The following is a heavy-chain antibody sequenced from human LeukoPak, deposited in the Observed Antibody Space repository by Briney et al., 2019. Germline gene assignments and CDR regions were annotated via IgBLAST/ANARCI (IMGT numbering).Heavy chain of an antibody. CDR3: ARDPSAGSES. CDR2: IKPDGSEK. CDR1: GFTFSGRW. J-gene: IGHJ4*02. V-gene: IGHV3-7*01. Sequence: GGSLRLSCAASGFTFSGRWMSWVRQAPGKGLEWVGNIKPDGSEKNYVDSVKGRFTISRDNAKSSLYLQMNSLRVEDRAVYYCARDPSAGSESWGQGTLVTVSS. D-gene: IGHD6-25*01.